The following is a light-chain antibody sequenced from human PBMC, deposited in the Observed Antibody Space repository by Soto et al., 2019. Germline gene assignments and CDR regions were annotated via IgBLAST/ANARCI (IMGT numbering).Light chain of an antibody. J-gene: IGLJ1*01. Sequence: QSALTQPASVSGSPGQLITISCTGTSSDVGSYNLVSWYQQHPGKAPKLMIYEGSKRPSGVSNRFSGSKSGNTASLTISGLQAEDEADYYCCSYAGSHYVFGTGTKLTVL. CDR2: EGS. CDR3: CSYAGSHYV. V-gene: IGLV2-23*01. CDR1: SSDVGSYNL.